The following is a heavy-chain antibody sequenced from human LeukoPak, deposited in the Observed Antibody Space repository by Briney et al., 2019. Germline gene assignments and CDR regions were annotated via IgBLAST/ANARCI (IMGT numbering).Heavy chain of an antibody. J-gene: IGHJ4*02. CDR1: GFPFSNFA. V-gene: IGHV3-23*01. CDR2: ISGPGSNT. D-gene: IGHD1-26*01. Sequence: GGSLRLSCAASGFPFSNFAMTWVRLAPGKGLEWVSSISGPGSNTYYAHSVKGRFTISRDNSKNTLYLQMNSLRAVDTAIYYCAKDRVGAISNDYWGQGTLVTVSS. CDR3: AKDRVGAISNDY.